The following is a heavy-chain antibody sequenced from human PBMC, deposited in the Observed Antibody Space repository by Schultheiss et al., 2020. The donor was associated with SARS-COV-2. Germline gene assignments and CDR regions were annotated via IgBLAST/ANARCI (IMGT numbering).Heavy chain of an antibody. D-gene: IGHD2-2*01. V-gene: IGHV1-69*13. CDR3: ARDHCSSTSCYLGVYYYYGMDV. CDR1: GGTFSSYA. Sequence: SVKVSCKASGGTFSSYAISWVRQAPGQGLEWVGGIIPIFGTANYAQKFQGRVTITADESTSTAYMELSSRRSEDTAVYYCARDHCSSTSCYLGVYYYYGMDVWGQGTTVTVSS. CDR2: IIPIFGTA. J-gene: IGHJ6*02.